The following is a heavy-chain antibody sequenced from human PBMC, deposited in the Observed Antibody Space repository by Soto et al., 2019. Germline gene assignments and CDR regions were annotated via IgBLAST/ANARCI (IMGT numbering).Heavy chain of an antibody. V-gene: IGHV1-8*01. CDR1: GYTFTSYD. CDR2: MNPNSGNT. Sequence: ASVKVSCKASGYTFTSYDINWVRQATGQGLEWMGWMNPNSGNTGYAQKFQGRVTMTRNTSISTAYMELSSLRSEDTAVYYCARAFCYSSSCWSQTTDYWGQGTLVTVSS. J-gene: IGHJ4*02. D-gene: IGHD6-13*01. CDR3: ARAFCYSSSCWSQTTDY.